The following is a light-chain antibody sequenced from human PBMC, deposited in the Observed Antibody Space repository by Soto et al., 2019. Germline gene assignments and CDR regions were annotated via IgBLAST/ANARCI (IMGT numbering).Light chain of an antibody. CDR1: SSDVGGYNY. J-gene: IGLJ1*01. CDR2: DVS. CDR3: FSYTTSSAPYV. Sequence: QSVLTQPASVSGSPGQSITISCTGTSSDVGGYNYVSWYQQHPGKAPKLFIYDVSNRPSGVSNRFSGSKSGNTASLTISGLQAEDEAAYYCFSYTTSSAPYVFGTGTKLTVL. V-gene: IGLV2-14*03.